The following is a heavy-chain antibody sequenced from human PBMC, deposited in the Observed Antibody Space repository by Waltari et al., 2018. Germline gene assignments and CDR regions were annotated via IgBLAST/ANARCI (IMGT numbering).Heavy chain of an antibody. Sequence: EAHLVESGGGLVQPGESLRLSCAASGFPFWTYWMTWVRQTPGKGLEFVANINQDGSVKNYVDSVKGRLTISRDNAKNSLYLQMNSLGVEDTAVYYCARDPGSSAFDVWGQGTMVTVSS. V-gene: IGHV3-7*01. CDR1: GFPFWTYW. CDR2: INQDGSVK. J-gene: IGHJ3*01. CDR3: ARDPGSSAFDV. D-gene: IGHD2-15*01.